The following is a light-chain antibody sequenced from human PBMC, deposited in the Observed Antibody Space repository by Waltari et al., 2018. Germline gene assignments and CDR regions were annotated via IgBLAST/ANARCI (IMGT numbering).Light chain of an antibody. V-gene: IGKV3-20*01. CDR2: SVS. CDR3: QQYYTSPRT. J-gene: IGKJ4*01. CDR1: QSISSNF. Sequence: ETVLTQSPGPLSVSPGARATIPSRASQSISSNFLAWYQQRPGQTPMLLIYSVSKRAPGIPARFSGSGSGTDFTLTITRLEPEDGAVYYCQQYYTSPRTFGGGTKVEVK.